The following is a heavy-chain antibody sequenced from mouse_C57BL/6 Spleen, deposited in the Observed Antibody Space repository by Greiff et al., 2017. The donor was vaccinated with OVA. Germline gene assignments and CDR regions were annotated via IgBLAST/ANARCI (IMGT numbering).Heavy chain of an antibody. J-gene: IGHJ1*03. CDR1: GFNIKDYY. Sequence: VHVKQSGAELVKPGASVKLSCTASGFNIKDYYMHWVKQRTEQGLEWIGRIDPEDGETKYAPNYQGKSTITADKSSNTAYLQLSSLRSEDTAVYYCARSAYIDVWGTGTTVSVSS. CDR2: IDPEDGET. CDR3: ARSAYIDV. V-gene: IGHV14-2*01.